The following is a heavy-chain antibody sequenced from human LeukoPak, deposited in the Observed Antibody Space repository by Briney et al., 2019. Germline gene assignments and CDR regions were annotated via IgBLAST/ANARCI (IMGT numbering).Heavy chain of an antibody. CDR2: ISGSGGST. V-gene: IGHV3-23*01. CDR3: AKENSYSSSPTDY. Sequence: GGSLRLSCAASGFAFSSYSMNWVRQAPGKGLEWVSAISGSGGSTYYADSVKGRFTISRDNSKNTLYLQMNSLRAEDTAVYYCAKENSYSSSPTDYWGQGTLVTVSS. J-gene: IGHJ4*02. D-gene: IGHD6-13*01. CDR1: GFAFSSYS.